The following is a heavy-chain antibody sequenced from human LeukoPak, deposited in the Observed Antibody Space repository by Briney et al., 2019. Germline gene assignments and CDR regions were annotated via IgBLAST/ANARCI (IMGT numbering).Heavy chain of an antibody. CDR1: GFTFDDYA. CDR3: AKVGSQTGTTSPFDY. V-gene: IGHV3-43*02. CDR2: ISGDGGST. D-gene: IGHD1-1*01. Sequence: GGSLRLSCAASGFTFDDYAMHLVRQAPGKGLEWVSLISGDGGSTYYADSVKGRFTISRDNSKNSLYLQMNSLRTEDTALYYCAKVGSQTGTTSPFDYWDQGTLVTVSS. J-gene: IGHJ4*02.